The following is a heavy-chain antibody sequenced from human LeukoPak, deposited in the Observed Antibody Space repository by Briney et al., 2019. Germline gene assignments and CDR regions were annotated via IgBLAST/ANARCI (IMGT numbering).Heavy chain of an antibody. Sequence: SETLSLTCSVSGGSISIYYWSWIRQPAGKGLEWIGHIYTSGSTNYNPSLKSRVTMSVDTSKNQFSLKLSSVTAADTAVYYCARHLGGSGAYSPFDYWGQGTLVTVSS. J-gene: IGHJ4*02. V-gene: IGHV4-4*07. CDR1: GGSISIYY. CDR2: IYTSGST. D-gene: IGHD2-15*01. CDR3: ARHLGGSGAYSPFDY.